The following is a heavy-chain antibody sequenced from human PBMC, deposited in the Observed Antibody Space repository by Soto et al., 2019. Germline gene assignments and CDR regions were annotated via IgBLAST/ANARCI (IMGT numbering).Heavy chain of an antibody. D-gene: IGHD2-15*01. J-gene: IGHJ5*02. CDR2: IIPILGTA. V-gene: IGHV1-69*06. CDR3: AGDCSGGSCYFRDWFDP. Sequence: QVQLVQSGAEVKKPGSSVKVSCKASGGTFSSYAISWVRQAPGQGLEWMGGIIPILGTANYAQKFQGRVTITADKSTSTAYMELSSLRSEDTAVYYCAGDCSGGSCYFRDWFDPWGQGTLVTVSS. CDR1: GGTFSSYA.